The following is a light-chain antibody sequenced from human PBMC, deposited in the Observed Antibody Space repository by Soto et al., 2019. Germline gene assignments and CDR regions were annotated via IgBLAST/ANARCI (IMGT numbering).Light chain of an antibody. V-gene: IGKV1-17*03. CDR1: QGIINY. Sequence: DIQVNQSPSAMSASVGDRVTITCRASQGIINYLVWNQQKPGRVPKRLIYGASNLQSGVPPRFSGRGSGTEFTLTISSLQPEDFATYYCQQLNSFPITFGQGTRLEIK. CDR2: GAS. J-gene: IGKJ5*01. CDR3: QQLNSFPIT.